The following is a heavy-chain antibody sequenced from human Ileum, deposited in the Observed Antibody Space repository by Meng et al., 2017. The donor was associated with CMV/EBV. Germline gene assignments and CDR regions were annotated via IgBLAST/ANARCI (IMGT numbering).Heavy chain of an antibody. CDR1: GDSIFNINHW. D-gene: IGHD2-8*01. J-gene: IGHJ6*02. CDR3: VSSGGINMLRSKADFYGMDV. Sequence: SETLSLICAVCGDSIFNINHWWTWVRQSPGKGLEWIGEIFRTGETNYNPSLKSRVIMSVDRAKNQFSLNLNSVPAADTAVYYCVSSGGINMLRSKADFYGMDVWGQGIPVTVSS. CDR2: IFRTGET. V-gene: IGHV4-4*02.